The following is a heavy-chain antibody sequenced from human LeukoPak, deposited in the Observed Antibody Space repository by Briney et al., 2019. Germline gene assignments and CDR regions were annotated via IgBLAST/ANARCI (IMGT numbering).Heavy chain of an antibody. CDR1: GGSINIYY. J-gene: IGHJ4*02. V-gene: IGHV4-59*01. CDR3: ARGRRYFDY. Sequence: PSETLSLTCTVSGGSINIYYWSWIRQPPGKGLEWIGYISYSGGTDYNPSLKSRVTISLDPSKNQFSLNLSFVTAADTAVYYCARGRRYFDYWGQGTLVTVSS. CDR2: ISYSGGT.